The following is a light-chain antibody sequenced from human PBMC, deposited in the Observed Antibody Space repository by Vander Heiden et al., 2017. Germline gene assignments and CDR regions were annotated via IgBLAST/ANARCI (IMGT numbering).Light chain of an antibody. J-gene: IGKJ1*01. Sequence: EIVMPQSPLSLPLTPREPASLSCRSRQSLLYSNGNTYVDWYLQKPGQSPQLLIDLVSNRASGVPERFSGRGSGTDFTLRISRVEAEDVGVYYCMQPPHTPWTFGQGTKVEIK. CDR1: QSLLYSNGNTY. CDR2: LVS. V-gene: IGKV2-28*01. CDR3: MQPPHTPWT.